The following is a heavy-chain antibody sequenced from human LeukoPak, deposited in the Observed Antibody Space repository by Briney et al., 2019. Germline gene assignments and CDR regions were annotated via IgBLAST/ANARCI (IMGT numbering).Heavy chain of an antibody. J-gene: IGHJ4*02. V-gene: IGHV1-24*01. CDR1: GYTLTELS. CDR3: ASEPEYYGLGSPFHY. CDR2: FDPEDGQT. D-gene: IGHD3-10*01. Sequence: ASVKVSCKVYGYTLTELSMHWVRQAPGKGLEWMGGFDPEDGQTIYAQKFQGRVTMTEDTSTNTAYMELSSLRSEDTAVYYCASEPEYYGLGSPFHYWGQGILVTVSS.